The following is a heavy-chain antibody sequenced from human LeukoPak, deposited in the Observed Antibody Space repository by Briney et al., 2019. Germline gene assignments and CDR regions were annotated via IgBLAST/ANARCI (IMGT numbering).Heavy chain of an antibody. J-gene: IGHJ4*02. V-gene: IGHV4-39*01. CDR2: MYYSGST. Sequence: SETLSLTCTVSGGSISSSSYYWGWIRQPPGKGLEWIGSMYYSGSTYYNPSLKSRVTISVGTSKNQFSLKLSSVTAADTAVYYCARGGVGATTYYWGQGTLVTVSS. CDR1: GGSISSSSYY. CDR3: ARGGVGATTYY. D-gene: IGHD1-26*01.